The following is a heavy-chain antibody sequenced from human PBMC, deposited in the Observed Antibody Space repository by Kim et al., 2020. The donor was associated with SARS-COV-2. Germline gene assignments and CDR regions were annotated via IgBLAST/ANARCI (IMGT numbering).Heavy chain of an antibody. Sequence: SETLSLTCSVSGGSISSGGYYWSWIRQHPGKGLEWIGYIYYSGNTYYNPSLESRVTISVDTSKNQFSLDLMSVTAADTAVYFCARHVSGSGSFYEFWGQGTLVTVSS. CDR2: IYYSGNT. D-gene: IGHD3-10*01. J-gene: IGHJ4*02. CDR3: ARHVSGSGSFYEF. CDR1: GGSISSGGYY. V-gene: IGHV4-31*03.